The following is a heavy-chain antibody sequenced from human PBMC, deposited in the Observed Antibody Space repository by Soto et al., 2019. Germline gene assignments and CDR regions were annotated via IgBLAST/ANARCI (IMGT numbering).Heavy chain of an antibody. CDR1: GYTFTSYG. CDR3: AREGPVSSSGSVDY. CDR2: ISAYNGNT. V-gene: IGHV1-18*01. D-gene: IGHD6-19*01. Sequence: ASVEVSCKASGYTFTSYGSIWARQASGQGLEWMGWISAYNGNTNYAQKLQGRVTMTTDTSTSTAYMELRSLRSDDTAVYYCAREGPVSSSGSVDYWGQGTLVTVSS. J-gene: IGHJ4*02.